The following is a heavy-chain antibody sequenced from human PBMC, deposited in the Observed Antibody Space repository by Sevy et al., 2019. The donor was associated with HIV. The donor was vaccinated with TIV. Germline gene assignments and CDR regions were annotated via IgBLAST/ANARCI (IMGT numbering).Heavy chain of an antibody. CDR2: INHSGST. J-gene: IGHJ4*02. CDR3: ARATGSYYRIQIDY. D-gene: IGHD3-10*01. V-gene: IGHV4-34*01. Sequence: SETLSLTCAVYGGSFSGYYWSWIRQPPGKGLEWIGEINHSGSTNYNPSLKSRVTISVDTSKNQFSLKLRSVTAADTAVYYCARATGSYYRIQIDYWGQGTLVTVSS. CDR1: GGSFSGYY.